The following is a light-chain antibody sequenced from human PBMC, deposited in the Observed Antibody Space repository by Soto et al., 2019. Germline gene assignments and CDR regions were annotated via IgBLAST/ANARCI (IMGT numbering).Light chain of an antibody. CDR3: QQRSNWPRALT. CDR1: QSVSGSY. Sequence: ENVLTQSPGTLSLSPVERATLSCMASQSVSGSYLAWYQQKPGQAPRLLIYDASNRATGIPARFSGSGSGTDFTLTISSLEPEDFAVYYCQQRSNWPRALTFGGGTKVDIK. J-gene: IGKJ4*01. V-gene: IGKV3-11*01. CDR2: DAS.